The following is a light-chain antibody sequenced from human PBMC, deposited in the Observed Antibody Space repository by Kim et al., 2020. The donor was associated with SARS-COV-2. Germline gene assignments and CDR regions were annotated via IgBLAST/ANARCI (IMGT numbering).Light chain of an antibody. CDR3: SSFTASGTRV. V-gene: IGLV2-14*03. J-gene: IGLJ1*01. CDR2: DVS. CDR1: SRDVGGYFY. Sequence: QSALTQPASVSGSPGQSITISCTGTSRDVGGYFYVSWYQQNPGKAPKLIMYDVSKLPSGISDRYSGSKSGNTASLTISGLQADDEADYYCSSFTASGTRVFGTGTKVTVL.